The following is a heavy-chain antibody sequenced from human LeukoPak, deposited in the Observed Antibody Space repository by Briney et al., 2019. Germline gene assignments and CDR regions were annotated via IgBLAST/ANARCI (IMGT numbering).Heavy chain of an antibody. CDR3: AKGHSAHGTGFDC. CDR1: GVTFINYG. Sequence: GGSLRLSCVASGVTFINYGMSWVRRAPGKGLEWVSGISGSGGSTYYADSVKGRFTISRDNSKNTLYLQMNSLRAEDTAVYYCAKGHSAHGTGFDCWGQGTLVAVSS. J-gene: IGHJ4*02. CDR2: ISGSGGST. D-gene: IGHD1-14*01. V-gene: IGHV3-23*01.